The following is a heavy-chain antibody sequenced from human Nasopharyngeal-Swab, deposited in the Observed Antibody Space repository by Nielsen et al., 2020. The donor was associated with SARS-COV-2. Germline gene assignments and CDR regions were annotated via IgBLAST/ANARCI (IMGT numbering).Heavy chain of an antibody. J-gene: IGHJ3*02. D-gene: IGHD2-15*01. Sequence: GESLKISCAASGFTFSSYAMSWVRQAPGKGLEWVSAISGSGGSTYYADPVKGRFTISRDNSKNTLYLQVSSLRAEDTAVYYCASVVAATVAFDIWGQGTMVTVSS. V-gene: IGHV3-23*01. CDR2: ISGSGGST. CDR1: GFTFSSYA. CDR3: ASVVAATVAFDI.